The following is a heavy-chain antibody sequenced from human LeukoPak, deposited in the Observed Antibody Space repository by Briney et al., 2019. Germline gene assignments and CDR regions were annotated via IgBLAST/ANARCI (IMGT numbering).Heavy chain of an antibody. CDR1: GGFISSSSYY. Sequence: SETLSLTCTVSGGFISSSSYYWGWIRQPLGKGLEWIGSGYYSGSTYYNPSLKSRVTISVDTSKNQFSLKLSSVTAADTAVYYCARHLTWYFDLWGRGTLVTVSS. CDR3: ARHLTWYFDL. D-gene: IGHD3-10*01. J-gene: IGHJ2*01. CDR2: GYYSGST. V-gene: IGHV4-39*01.